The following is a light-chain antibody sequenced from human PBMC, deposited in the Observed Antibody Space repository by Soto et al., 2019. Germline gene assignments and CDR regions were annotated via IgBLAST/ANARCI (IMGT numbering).Light chain of an antibody. CDR1: SSDVGAYNY. Sequence: QSVLTQPASVSGSPGQSITISCTGTSSDVGAYNYVSWYQQHPAKIPKLMIYHVSNRPSGVSDRFSGSKSGNTASLTISGLQAEDEADYYCYSYTPSSTYVFGTGTKVTVL. CDR3: YSYTPSSTYV. V-gene: IGLV2-14*01. CDR2: HVS. J-gene: IGLJ1*01.